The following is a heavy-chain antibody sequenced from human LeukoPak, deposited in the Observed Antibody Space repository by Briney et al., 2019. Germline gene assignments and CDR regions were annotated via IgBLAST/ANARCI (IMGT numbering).Heavy chain of an antibody. CDR2: IIPIFGTS. CDR3: ARDLGIRGLYYYFYMDV. Sequence: SVTVSCTASGGTFSSYAISWVRQAPGQGLEWMGGIIPIFGTSNYVQKFQCRVTITTDESTRTAYMGLSSLRYEDTAVYYCARDLGIRGLYYYFYMDVWGEGTTVTVSS. J-gene: IGHJ6*03. CDR1: GGTFSSYA. D-gene: IGHD3-10*01. V-gene: IGHV1-69*05.